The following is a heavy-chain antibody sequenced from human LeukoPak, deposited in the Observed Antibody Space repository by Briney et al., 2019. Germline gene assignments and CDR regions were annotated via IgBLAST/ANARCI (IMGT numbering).Heavy chain of an antibody. Sequence: GGSLRLSCAASGFTFSNAWMSWVRQAPGKGLEWVGRIKSKTDGGTTDYAAPVKGRLTISRDDSKNTLYLQMNSLKTEDTAVYYCARPAVSDCGGDCYSYYFDYWGQGTLVTVSS. V-gene: IGHV3-15*01. J-gene: IGHJ4*02. CDR3: ARPAVSDCGGDCYSYYFDY. D-gene: IGHD2-21*02. CDR1: GFTFSNAW. CDR2: IKSKTDGGTT.